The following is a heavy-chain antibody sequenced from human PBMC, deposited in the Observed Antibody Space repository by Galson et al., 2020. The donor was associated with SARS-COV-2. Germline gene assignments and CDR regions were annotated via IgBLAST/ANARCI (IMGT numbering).Heavy chain of an antibody. Sequence: GGSLRLSCAASGFTFSSYDMHWVRQATGKGLEWVSAIGTAGDTYYPGSVKGRFTISRENAKNSLYLQMNSLRAGDTAVYYCARAEWGYYGSGSFYYYYMDVWGKGTTVTVSS. V-gene: IGHV3-13*01. J-gene: IGHJ6*03. D-gene: IGHD3-10*01. CDR2: IGTAGDT. CDR1: GFTFSSYD. CDR3: ARAEWGYYGSGSFYYYYMDV.